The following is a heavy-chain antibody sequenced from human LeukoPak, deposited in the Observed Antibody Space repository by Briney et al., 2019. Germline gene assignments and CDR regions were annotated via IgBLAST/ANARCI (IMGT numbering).Heavy chain of an antibody. Sequence: PSETLSLTCAFYGGSFSGYYWSWIRQPPGKGLEWIGEINHSGSTNYNPSLKSRVTISVDTSKNQFSLKLSSVTAADTAVYYCARRPGLAAAGTVLDYWAQGTLVTVSS. CDR3: ARRPGLAAAGTVLDY. V-gene: IGHV4-34*01. D-gene: IGHD6-13*01. CDR2: INHSGST. CDR1: GGSFSGYY. J-gene: IGHJ4*02.